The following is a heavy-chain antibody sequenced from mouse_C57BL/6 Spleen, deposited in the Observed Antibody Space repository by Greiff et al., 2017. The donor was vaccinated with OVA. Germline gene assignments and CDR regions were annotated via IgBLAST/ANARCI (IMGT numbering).Heavy chain of an antibody. V-gene: IGHV14-2*01. Sequence: EVKVVESGAELVKPGASVKLSCTASGFNIKDYYMHWVKQRTEQGLEWIGRIDPEDGETKYAPKFQGKATITADTSSNTAYLQLSSLTSEDTAVYYCARNYYGSSGAMDYWGQGTSVTVSS. CDR2: IDPEDGET. CDR3: ARNYYGSSGAMDY. J-gene: IGHJ4*01. D-gene: IGHD1-1*01. CDR1: GFNIKDYY.